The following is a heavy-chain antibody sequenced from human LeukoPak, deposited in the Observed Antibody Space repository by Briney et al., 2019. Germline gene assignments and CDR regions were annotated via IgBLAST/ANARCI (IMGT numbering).Heavy chain of an antibody. CDR1: GFTYQDYG. D-gene: IGHD5-24*01. J-gene: IGHJ4*02. Sequence: GGSLRLSCAASGFTYQDYGMTWIRQAPGKGLEWVSGINRNGDSLGYADSVKGRFTISRSNAKNSLYLQMDNLRAEDTAFYYCARRIEMATIGFDHWGQGALVTVSS. CDR2: INRNGDSL. CDR3: ARRIEMATIGFDH. V-gene: IGHV3-20*04.